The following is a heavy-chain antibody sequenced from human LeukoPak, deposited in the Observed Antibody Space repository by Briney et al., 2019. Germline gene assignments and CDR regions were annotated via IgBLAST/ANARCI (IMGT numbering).Heavy chain of an antibody. CDR2: IYYSGST. Sequence: PSETLSLTCTVSGGSISSYYWSWIRQPPGKGLEWIGYIYYSGSTNYNPSLKSRVTISVDTSKNQFSLKLSSVTAADTAVYYCARDRTGTDWFDPWGQGTLVTVSS. CDR1: GGSISSYY. V-gene: IGHV4-59*12. J-gene: IGHJ5*02. CDR3: ARDRTGTDWFDP. D-gene: IGHD1-1*01.